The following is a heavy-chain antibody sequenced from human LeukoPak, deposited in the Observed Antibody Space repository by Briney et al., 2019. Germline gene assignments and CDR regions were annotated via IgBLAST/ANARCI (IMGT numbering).Heavy chain of an antibody. Sequence: PGGSLRLSCAASGFTFSSYGMHWVRQAPGKGLEWVAFIRYDGSNKYYADSVKGRFTISRDNSKNTLYLQMNGLRAEDTAVYYCAKANDYIDYWGQGTLVTVSS. J-gene: IGHJ4*02. D-gene: IGHD2-8*01. CDR2: IRYDGSNK. V-gene: IGHV3-30*02. CDR1: GFTFSSYG. CDR3: AKANDYIDY.